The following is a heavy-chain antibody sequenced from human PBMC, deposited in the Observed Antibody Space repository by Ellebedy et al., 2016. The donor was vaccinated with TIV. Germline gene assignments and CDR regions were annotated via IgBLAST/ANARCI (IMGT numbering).Heavy chain of an antibody. CDR1: GYTFSNYY. V-gene: IGHV1-46*01. CDR3: ARGIVVPAVPKWGGFYFDS. Sequence: ASVKVSXXASGYTFSNYYMHWVRQSPGQGLEWMGVINPSGGSTSYAEKFQDRVTMTRDMSTSTVYMELSSLRSGDTAVYYCARGIVVPAVPKWGGFYFDSWGQGTLATVSS. J-gene: IGHJ4*02. D-gene: IGHD2-2*01. CDR2: INPSGGST.